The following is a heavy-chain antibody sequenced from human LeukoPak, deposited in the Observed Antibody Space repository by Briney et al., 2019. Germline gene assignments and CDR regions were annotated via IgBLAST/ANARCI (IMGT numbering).Heavy chain of an antibody. CDR1: GFTFSSYA. J-gene: IGHJ4*02. Sequence: GGSLRLSCAASGFTFSSYAMSRVRQAPGKGLEWVSAISGSGGSTYYADSVKGRFTISRDNSKNTLYLQMNSLRAEDTAVYYCAKSRGLVPYYFDYWGQGTLVTVSS. D-gene: IGHD3-10*01. CDR2: ISGSGGST. V-gene: IGHV3-23*01. CDR3: AKSRGLVPYYFDY.